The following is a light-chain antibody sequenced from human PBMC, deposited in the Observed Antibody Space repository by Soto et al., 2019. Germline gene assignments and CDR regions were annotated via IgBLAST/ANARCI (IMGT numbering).Light chain of an antibody. J-gene: IGKJ5*01. Sequence: DIQMTQSTSSLSASVGDRVTITCRASQIISTYLNWYQQRAGLAPRLLIYAASSLQSGVPPRFSGSGSGTDFTLTISSLQPEDFATYSCQQSYSTPITFGQGTRLEI. V-gene: IGKV1-39*01. CDR1: QIISTY. CDR3: QQSYSTPIT. CDR2: AAS.